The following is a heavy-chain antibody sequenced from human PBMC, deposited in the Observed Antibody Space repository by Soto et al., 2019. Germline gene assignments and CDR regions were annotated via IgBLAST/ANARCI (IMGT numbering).Heavy chain of an antibody. CDR1: GFTFSSYA. CDR3: VIEWSDARTREKCGLVDY. Sequence: EVQLLKSGGGLAQPGGSLRLSCAASGFTFSSYAMTWVRQAPGKGLEWVSTISSSGGSTYYADSVEGRFTISRDNSKNTLYLQMNSLRAADTAVYYCVIEWSDARTREKCGLVDYWGQGTLVTVSS. V-gene: IGHV3-23*01. D-gene: IGHD2-8*01. CDR2: ISSSGGST. J-gene: IGHJ4*02.